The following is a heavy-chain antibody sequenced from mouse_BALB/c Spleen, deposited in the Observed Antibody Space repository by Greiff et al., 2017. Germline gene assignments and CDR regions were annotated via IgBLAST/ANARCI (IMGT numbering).Heavy chain of an antibody. J-gene: IGHJ2*01. CDR3: TGGDGADCDY. V-gene: IGHV1-5*01. CDR1: GYSFTSYW. Sequence: EVQLQQSGTVLARPGASVKMSCTASGYSFTSYWMHWVKQRPGQGLEWIGAIYPGNSDTSYNQKFKGKAKLTAVTSASTAYMELSSLTNEDSAVYYCTGGDGADCDYWGQGTTLTVSS. D-gene: IGHD1-1*02. CDR2: IYPGNSDT.